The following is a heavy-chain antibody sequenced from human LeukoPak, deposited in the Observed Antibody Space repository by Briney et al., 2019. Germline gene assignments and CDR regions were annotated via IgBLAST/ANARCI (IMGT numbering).Heavy chain of an antibody. J-gene: IGHJ4*02. CDR3: ARDKSYDSSGSTQNRYFDY. Sequence: PGGSLRLSCAASGFTFSGYEMNWVRQAPGKGLEWVSYISSSGSTIYYADSVKGRFTISRDNAKNSLYLQMNSLRAEDTAVYYCARDKSYDSSGSTQNRYFDYWGQGTLVTVSS. V-gene: IGHV3-48*03. D-gene: IGHD3-22*01. CDR1: GFTFSGYE. CDR2: ISSSGSTI.